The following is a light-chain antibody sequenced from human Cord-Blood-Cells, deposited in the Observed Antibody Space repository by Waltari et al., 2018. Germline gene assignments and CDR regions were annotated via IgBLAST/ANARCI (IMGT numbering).Light chain of an antibody. J-gene: IGLJ1*01. Sequence: QSALTQPRSVSGSPGQSVTISCTGTNRDVGGFNYLFWYQQHPGKAPKLMIYDVRKRPSGVPDRFSGSKSGNTASLTISGLQAEDEADYYCCSYAGSYTYVFGTGTKVTVL. V-gene: IGLV2-11*01. CDR1: NRDVGGFNY. CDR3: CSYAGSYTYV. CDR2: DVR.